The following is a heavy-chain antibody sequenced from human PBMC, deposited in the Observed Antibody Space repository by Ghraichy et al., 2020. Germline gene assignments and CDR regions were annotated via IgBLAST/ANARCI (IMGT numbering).Heavy chain of an antibody. CDR2: ISGSGGST. Sequence: GESLNISCAASGFTFSSYAMSWVRQAPGKGLEWVSAISGSGGSTYYADSVKGRFTISRDNSKNTLYLQMNSLRAEDTAVYYCARGLVVVTAIPDYYYGMDVWGQGTTVTVPS. CDR1: GFTFSSYA. V-gene: IGHV3-23*01. J-gene: IGHJ6*02. D-gene: IGHD2-21*02. CDR3: ARGLVVVTAIPDYYYGMDV.